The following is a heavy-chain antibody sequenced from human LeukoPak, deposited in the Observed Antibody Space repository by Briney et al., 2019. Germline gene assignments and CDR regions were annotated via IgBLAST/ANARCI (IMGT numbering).Heavy chain of an antibody. J-gene: IGHJ4*02. V-gene: IGHV1-18*01. CDR3: AAAEVAAAGSGY. Sequence: ASVKVSCKASGYTFTSYGISWVRQAPGQGLEWMGWISAYNGNTNYAQKFQERVTITRDMSTSTAYMELSSLRSEDTAVYYCAAAEVAAAGSGYWGQGTLVTVSS. D-gene: IGHD6-13*01. CDR2: ISAYNGNT. CDR1: GYTFTSYG.